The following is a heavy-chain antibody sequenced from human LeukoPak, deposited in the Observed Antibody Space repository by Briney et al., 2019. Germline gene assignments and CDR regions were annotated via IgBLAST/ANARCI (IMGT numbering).Heavy chain of an antibody. Sequence: GGSLRLSCAASGFPFSTYWMSWVRQAPGKGLEWVANINQDGTEKYYVDSVKGRFTISRDYAKNSLYLQMNSLRAEDTAVYYCARARGLLWFGELAPDYWGQGTLVTVSS. CDR2: INQDGTEK. CDR3: ARARGLLWFGELAPDY. J-gene: IGHJ4*02. V-gene: IGHV3-7*01. CDR1: GFPFSTYW. D-gene: IGHD3-10*01.